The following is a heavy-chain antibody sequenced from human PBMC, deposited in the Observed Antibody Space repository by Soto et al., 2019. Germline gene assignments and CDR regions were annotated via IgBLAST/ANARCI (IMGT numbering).Heavy chain of an antibody. CDR3: ARLVASGYNYYYGMDV. CDR1: GYSFTSYW. J-gene: IGHJ6*02. Sequence: GESLKISCNGSGYSFTSYWIGWVRQMPGKGLEWMGIIYPGDSDTRYSPSFQGQVTISADKSISTAYLQWSSLKASDTAMYYCARLVASGYNYYYGMDVWGQGTTVTVSS. D-gene: IGHD3-22*01. V-gene: IGHV5-51*01. CDR2: IYPGDSDT.